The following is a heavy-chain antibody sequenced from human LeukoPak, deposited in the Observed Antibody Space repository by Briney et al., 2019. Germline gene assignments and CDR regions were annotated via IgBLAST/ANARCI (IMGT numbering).Heavy chain of an antibody. CDR2: IYHSGST. J-gene: IGHJ4*02. D-gene: IGHD3-22*01. V-gene: IGHV4-38-2*02. CDR1: GYSISSGYY. CDR3: ARHSRNYGPLDY. Sequence: SETLSLTCTVSGYSISSGYYWGWIRQPPGKGLEWIGSIYHSGSTYYNPSLKSRVTISVDTSKNQFSLKLSSVTAADTAVYYCARHSRNYGPLDYWGQGTLVTVSS.